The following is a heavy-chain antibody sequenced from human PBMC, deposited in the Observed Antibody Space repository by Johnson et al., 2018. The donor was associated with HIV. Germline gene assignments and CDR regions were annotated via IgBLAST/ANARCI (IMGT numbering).Heavy chain of an antibody. D-gene: IGHD2-15*01. CDR1: GFTFTNAW. CDR3: VREGGYCSGGSCYWAFDL. CDR2: FKGKTDGWTT. J-gene: IGHJ3*01. V-gene: IGHV3-15*05. Sequence: DVQLVESGGGLVQPGGSLRLSCTVSGFTFTNAWMSWVRQAPGKGLEWVGRFKGKTDGWTTDFAAPVTGSFTLSRDDSKITLDLQMNSLRAEDTALYYCVREGGYCSGGSCYWAFDLWGQGTMVTVSS.